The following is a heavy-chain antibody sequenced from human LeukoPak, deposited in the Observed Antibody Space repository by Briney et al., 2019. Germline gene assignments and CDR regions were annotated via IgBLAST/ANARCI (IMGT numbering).Heavy chain of an antibody. Sequence: KPSETLSLTCTVSGGSVSSGNYYWSWIRQPPGKALEWIGYIYYSGSTNYNPSLKSRVTISVDTSKNQFSLKLSSVTAADTAVCYCARDYGSGWEFDYWGQGTLVTVSS. CDR1: GGSVSSGNYY. CDR2: IYYSGST. D-gene: IGHD6-19*01. J-gene: IGHJ4*02. V-gene: IGHV4-61*01. CDR3: ARDYGSGWEFDY.